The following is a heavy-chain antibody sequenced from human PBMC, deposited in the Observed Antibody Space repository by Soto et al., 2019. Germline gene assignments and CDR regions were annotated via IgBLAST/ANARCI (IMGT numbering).Heavy chain of an antibody. D-gene: IGHD4-17*01. V-gene: IGHV1-18*01. CDR2: ISSYNGNR. J-gene: IGHJ4*02. CDR1: GYTFTSYG. Sequence: ASVKVSCKASGYTFTSYGVSWVRQAPGQGLEWMGWISSYNGNRNYAQKFQGRVSVTADASATSAYMELRSLTLDDTAVYYCARCSTHYGDYDYWGQGTLVTVSS. CDR3: ARCSTHYGDYDY.